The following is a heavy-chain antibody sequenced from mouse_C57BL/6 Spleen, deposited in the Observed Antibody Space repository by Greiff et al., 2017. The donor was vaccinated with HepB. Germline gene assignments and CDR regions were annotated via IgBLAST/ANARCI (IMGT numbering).Heavy chain of an antibody. CDR3: ARGEFITTVVAHYDD. J-gene: IGHJ2*01. Sequence: QVQLQQPGTELVKPGASVKLSCKASGYTFTSYWMHWVKQRPGQGLEWIGNINPSNGGTKYNEKFKSKATLTVDKSSSTAYMQLSSLTSEDSAVYYCARGEFITTVVAHYDDWGQGTTLTVSS. CDR2: INPSNGGT. D-gene: IGHD1-1*01. V-gene: IGHV1-53*01. CDR1: GYTFTSYW.